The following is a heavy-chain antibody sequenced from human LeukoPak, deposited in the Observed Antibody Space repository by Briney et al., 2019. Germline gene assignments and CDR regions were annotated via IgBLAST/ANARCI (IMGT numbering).Heavy chain of an antibody. CDR1: GGSISSSSYY. Sequence: SETLSLTCTVSGGSISSSSYYWGWVRQPPGKGLEWIGSIYYSGSTYYNPSLKSRVTISVDTSKNQFSLKLSSVTAADTAAYYCARPSRGSSGWSYYMDVWGKGTTVTVSS. V-gene: IGHV4-39*01. CDR2: IYYSGST. CDR3: ARPSRGSSGWSYYMDV. D-gene: IGHD6-19*01. J-gene: IGHJ6*03.